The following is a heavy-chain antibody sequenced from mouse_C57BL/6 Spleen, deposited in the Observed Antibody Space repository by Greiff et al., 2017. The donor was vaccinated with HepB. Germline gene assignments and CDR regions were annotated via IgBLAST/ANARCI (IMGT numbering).Heavy chain of an antibody. CDR3: VRLTTAWYFDV. D-gene: IGHD1-2*01. CDR1: GFSFNTYA. V-gene: IGHV10-1*01. CDR2: IRSKSNNYAT. J-gene: IGHJ1*03. Sequence: EVKLQESGGGLVQPKGSLKLSCAASGFSFNTYAMNWVRQAPGKGLEWVARIRSKSNNYATYYADSVKDRFTISRDDSESMLYLQMNNLKTEDTAMYYCVRLTTAWYFDVWGTGTTVTVSS.